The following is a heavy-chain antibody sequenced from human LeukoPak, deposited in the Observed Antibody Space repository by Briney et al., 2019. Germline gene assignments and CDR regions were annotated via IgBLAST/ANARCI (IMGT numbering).Heavy chain of an antibody. J-gene: IGHJ5*02. D-gene: IGHD2-2*01. CDR1: GYTFTSYY. Sequence: ASVKVSCKASGYTFTSYYMHWVRQAPGQGLEWMGIINPSVGNTIYAQQFQGRVTMTGDTSTSTVYMELSSLRSEDTAVYYCARDGSDTKSSFDPWGQGTLVTVSS. CDR2: INPSVGNT. V-gene: IGHV1-46*01. CDR3: ARDGSDTKSSFDP.